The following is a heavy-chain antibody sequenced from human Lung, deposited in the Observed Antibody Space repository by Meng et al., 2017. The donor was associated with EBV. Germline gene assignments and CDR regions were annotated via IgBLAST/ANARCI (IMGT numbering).Heavy chain of an antibody. CDR2: VYHRGDT. Sequence: QVQLEEAGTGRVKRSGTLSLSCTVSGGSISSDIWWSWVRQLPGKGLEWIGEVYHRGDTNYNPSLKSRVDISVDKSKNQFYLSLFSVTAADTAVYYCGRDQGRELINHWGQGTLVTVSS. CDR1: GGSISSDIW. D-gene: IGHD1-7*01. J-gene: IGHJ4*02. CDR3: GRDQGRELINH. V-gene: IGHV4-4*02.